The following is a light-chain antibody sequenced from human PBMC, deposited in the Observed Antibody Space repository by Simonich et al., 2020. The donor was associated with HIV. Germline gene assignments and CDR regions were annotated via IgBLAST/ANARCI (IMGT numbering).Light chain of an antibody. CDR2: KAA. CDR3: QQYNSYPWT. J-gene: IGKJ1*01. Sequence: DSQMTQSPSTLSASVVDRVTITCRASQSISSWLAWYQQKPGKVPKLLIYKAASLESGVPSRFSGSGSGTEFTLTISSLQPDDFATYYCQQYNSYPWTFGQGTKVEIK. CDR1: QSISSW. V-gene: IGKV1-5*03.